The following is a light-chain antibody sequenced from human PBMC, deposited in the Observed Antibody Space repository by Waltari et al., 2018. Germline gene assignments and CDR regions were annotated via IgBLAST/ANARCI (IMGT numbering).Light chain of an antibody. V-gene: IGKV1-5*03. CDR3: QQYESYPLT. Sequence: DIQMTQSPSTLSASVGDRVTITCRASQSIGGWLAWYQQKPGKAPNLLIFKASYLESGVSSRFSGSGSGTYFTLTISRLQPADFATYYCQQYESYPLTFGQGTKLEI. CDR2: KAS. J-gene: IGKJ2*01. CDR1: QSIGGW.